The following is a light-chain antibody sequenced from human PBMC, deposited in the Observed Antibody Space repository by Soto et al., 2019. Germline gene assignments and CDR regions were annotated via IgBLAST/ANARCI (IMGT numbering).Light chain of an antibody. CDR2: GAS. CDR1: QSVSSN. Sequence: EIVMTQSPATLSVSPGERATLSCRASQSVSSNLAWYQQKPGQAPRLLIYGASTRATGIPARFSGSGSGTEFTLTISRRRAEGCVVYYCQQYNNWSLTFGQGTRLEIK. CDR3: QQYNNWSLT. V-gene: IGKV3-15*01. J-gene: IGKJ5*01.